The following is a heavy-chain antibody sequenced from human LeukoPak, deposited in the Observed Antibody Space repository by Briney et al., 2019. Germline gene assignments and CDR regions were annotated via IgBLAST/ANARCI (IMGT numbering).Heavy chain of an antibody. D-gene: IGHD6-19*01. CDR1: GGSFTTYY. CDR3: ARGPSSGWVDY. CDR2: IHHSGRT. Sequence: SETLSLTCAVYGGSFTTYYWTWIRQPPGKGLEWIGEIHHSGRTNYKPSLRSRVTISLDTSKNQFSLNLNSVTAADTAVYYCARGPSSGWVDYWGQGTLVTVSS. V-gene: IGHV4-34*01. J-gene: IGHJ4*02.